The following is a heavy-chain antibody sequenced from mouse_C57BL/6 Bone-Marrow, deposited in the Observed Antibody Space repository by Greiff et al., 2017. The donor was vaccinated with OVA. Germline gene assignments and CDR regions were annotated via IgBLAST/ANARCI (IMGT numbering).Heavy chain of an antibody. D-gene: IGHD1-1*01. CDR1: GFTFSSYA. J-gene: IGHJ3*01. CDR2: ISDGGSYT. V-gene: IGHV5-4*01. Sequence: EVQLVESGGGLVKPGGSLKLSCAASGFTFSSYAMSWVRQTPEKRLEWVATISDGGSYTYYPDNVKGRFTISRDNAKNNLYLQMSHLKSEDTAMYYCARVGTLLLQGGAWFAYWGQGTLVTVSA. CDR3: ARVGTLLLQGGAWFAY.